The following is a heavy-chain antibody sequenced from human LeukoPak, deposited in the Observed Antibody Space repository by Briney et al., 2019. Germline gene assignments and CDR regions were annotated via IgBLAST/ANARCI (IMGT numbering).Heavy chain of an antibody. J-gene: IGHJ3*02. CDR1: GGSISSSNYY. V-gene: IGHV4-39*07. CDR3: ARGGPGRVTMIVVVILAGSAFDI. CDR2: IFYSGST. Sequence: SETLSLTCTVSGGSISSSNYYWGWIRQPPGKGLEWIGNIFYSGSTYYSPSLRSRVTISLDTSRNQFSLKLSSVTAADTAVYYCARGGPGRVTMIVVVILAGSAFDIWGQGTMVTVSS. D-gene: IGHD3-22*01.